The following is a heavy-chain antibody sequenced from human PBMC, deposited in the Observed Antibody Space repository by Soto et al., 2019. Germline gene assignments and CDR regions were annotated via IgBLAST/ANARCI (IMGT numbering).Heavy chain of an antibody. CDR2: INHSGST. D-gene: IGHD3-3*01. CDR1: GGSFSGYY. J-gene: IGHJ4*02. Sequence: SETLSLTCAVYGGSFSGYYWTWIRQPPGTGLEWIGEINHSGSTNYNPSLKSRVTISVDTSKNQFSLKLTSVTAADTAVYYCARGADFWSGYYGDYWGQGTLVTVSS. CDR3: ARGADFWSGYYGDY. V-gene: IGHV4-34*01.